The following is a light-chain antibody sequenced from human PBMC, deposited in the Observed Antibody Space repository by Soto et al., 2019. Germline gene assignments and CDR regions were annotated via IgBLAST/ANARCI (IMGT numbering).Light chain of an antibody. CDR2: GAS. CDR3: QQYAGSAT. V-gene: IGKV3-20*01. Sequence: ENVLTQSPGSLSLSPGERVTLSCRASQSVSSNSVAWYQQKPGQAPRLLIYGASNRATGIPDRFSGSGSGTDFTLTISRLAPEDIAVYYCQQYAGSATFGQGTKVDIK. CDR1: QSVSSNS. J-gene: IGKJ1*01.